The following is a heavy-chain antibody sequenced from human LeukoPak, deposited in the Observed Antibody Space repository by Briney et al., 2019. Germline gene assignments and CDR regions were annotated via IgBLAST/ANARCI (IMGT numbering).Heavy chain of an antibody. CDR2: INHSGST. D-gene: IGHD1-26*01. Sequence: PSETLSLTCAVYGGSFSGYYWSWIRQPPGKGLEWIGEINHSGSTNYNPSLKSRVTISVDTSKNQFSLKLSSVTAADTAVYYCARESLVGATFLVWGQGTLVTVSS. CDR3: ARESLVGATFLV. CDR1: GGSFSGYY. V-gene: IGHV4-34*01. J-gene: IGHJ4*02.